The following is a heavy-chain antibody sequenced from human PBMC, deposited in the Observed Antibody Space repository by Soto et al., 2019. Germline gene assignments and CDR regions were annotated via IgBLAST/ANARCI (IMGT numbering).Heavy chain of an antibody. D-gene: IGHD6-6*01. V-gene: IGHV6-1*01. Sequence: SQTLSLTCAISGDSVSSNSAAWNWIRQSPSRGLEWLGRTYYRSTWYNDYAVSVTRRIIINPDTSKNQFSLQIPSMTPEDTAVYYCARAPRARIYYYCRMDVWGQDSTVAVPS. CDR2: TYYRSTWYN. CDR3: ARAPRARIYYYCRMDV. J-gene: IGHJ6*02. CDR1: GDSVSSNSAA.